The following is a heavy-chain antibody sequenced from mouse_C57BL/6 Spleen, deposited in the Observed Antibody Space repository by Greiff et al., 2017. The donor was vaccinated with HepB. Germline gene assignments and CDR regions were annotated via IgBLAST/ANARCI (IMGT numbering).Heavy chain of an antibody. CDR3: TRSSYTWFAY. CDR2: IDPEDGDT. CDR1: GFNIKDYY. D-gene: IGHD1-1*01. V-gene: IGHV14-1*01. J-gene: IGHJ3*01. Sequence: VHVKQSGAELVRPGASVKLSCTASGFNIKDYYMHWVKQRPEQGLEWIGRIDPEDGDTEYAPQFQGKATMTADTSSNTAYLQLSSLTSEDTAVYYCTRSSYTWFAYWGQGTLVTVSA.